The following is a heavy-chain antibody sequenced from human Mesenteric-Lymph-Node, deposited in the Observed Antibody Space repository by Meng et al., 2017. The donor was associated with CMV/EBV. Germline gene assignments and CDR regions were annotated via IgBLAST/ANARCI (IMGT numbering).Heavy chain of an antibody. J-gene: IGHJ5*02. D-gene: IGHD1-26*01. V-gene: IGHV3-21*04. CDR1: GFTFSSYS. CDR2: IRWDGGST. CDR3: ARDIVEDSGTLDA. Sequence: GGSLRLSCAASGFTFSSYSMNWVRQAPGKGLEWVSLIRWDGGSTYYADSVKGRFTISRDNAKNSLYLQMNSLRAEDTAVYYCARDIVEDSGTLDAWGQGTLVTVSS.